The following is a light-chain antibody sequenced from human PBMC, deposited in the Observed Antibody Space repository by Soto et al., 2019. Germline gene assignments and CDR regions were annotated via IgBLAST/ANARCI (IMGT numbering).Light chain of an antibody. Sequence: EIVLTQSPGTLSLSPGERATLSCRASQSVSSWLAWYQQKPGKAPKLLIYGASSRATGIPDRFSGSGSGTDFTLTISRLEPEDFAVYYCQQYGSSPKTFGQGTKVDI. CDR1: QSVSSW. V-gene: IGKV3-20*01. CDR2: GAS. J-gene: IGKJ1*01. CDR3: QQYGSSPKT.